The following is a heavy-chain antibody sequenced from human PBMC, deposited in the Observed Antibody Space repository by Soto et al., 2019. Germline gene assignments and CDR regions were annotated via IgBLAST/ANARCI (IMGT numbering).Heavy chain of an antibody. V-gene: IGHV1-69*01. J-gene: IGHJ6*02. CDR3: ARDLYGYYGSGSYYYGMDV. CDR2: IIPIFGTA. D-gene: IGHD3-10*01. CDR1: GGTFSSYA. Sequence: QVQLVQSGAEVKKPGSSVKVSCKASGGTFSSYAISWVRQAPGQGLEWMGGIIPIFGTANYAQKFQGRVTITADESTSTAYMELSSLRSEDTAVYYCARDLYGYYGSGSYYYGMDVWGQGTTVTVSS.